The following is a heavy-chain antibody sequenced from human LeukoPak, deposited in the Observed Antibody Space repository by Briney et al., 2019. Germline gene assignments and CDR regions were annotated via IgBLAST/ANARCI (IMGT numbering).Heavy chain of an antibody. J-gene: IGHJ6*03. CDR2: INHSGST. D-gene: IGHD1-26*01. CDR3: ARWLGGSYYRYCYYMDV. CDR1: GGSFSGYY. Sequence: ASETLSLTCAVYGGSFSGYYWSWIRQPPGKGLEWIGKINHSGSTNYNPSLKSRVTISVDTSKNQFSLKLSSVTAADTAVYYCARWLGGSYYRYCYYMDVWGKGTTVTVSS. V-gene: IGHV4-34*01.